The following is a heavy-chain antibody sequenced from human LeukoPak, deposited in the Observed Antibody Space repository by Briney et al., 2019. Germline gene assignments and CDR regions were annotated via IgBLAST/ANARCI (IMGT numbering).Heavy chain of an antibody. J-gene: IGHJ4*02. CDR3: ARWSYVSGSWFLDY. CDR1: GFTFSSYA. Sequence: PGGSLRLSCAASGFTFSSYAMTWVRQAPGKGLEWVADINEDGSKIYYVDSVKGRFTISRDNAKNSLSLQLNTLRAEDTAVYYCARWSYVSGSWFLDYWGQGTLVTVSS. CDR2: INEDGSKI. D-gene: IGHD3-10*01. V-gene: IGHV3-7*05.